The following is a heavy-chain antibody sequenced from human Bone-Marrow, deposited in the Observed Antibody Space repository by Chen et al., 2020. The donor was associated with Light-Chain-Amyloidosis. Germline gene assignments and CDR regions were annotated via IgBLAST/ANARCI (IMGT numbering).Heavy chain of an antibody. J-gene: IGHJ4*02. Sequence: QVHLQQRGAGLLKPSETLSLTCGVYGGSFNDYYMTWFRQPPGKGLGWIGEINHSGKSNLNPSLSGRVTMSIDAAKRQFSLEVTSLTAADTAMYYCARGIDYWGQGTLVTVSS. CDR2: INHSGKS. V-gene: IGHV4-34*01. CDR3: ARGIDY. CDR1: GGSFNDYY.